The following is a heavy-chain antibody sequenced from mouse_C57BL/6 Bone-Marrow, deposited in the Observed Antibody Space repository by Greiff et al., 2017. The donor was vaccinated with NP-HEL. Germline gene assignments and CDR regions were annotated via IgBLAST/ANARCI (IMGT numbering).Heavy chain of an antibody. D-gene: IGHD3-2*02. CDR3: TTDSSGAWFAY. V-gene: IGHV14-4*01. J-gene: IGHJ3*01. CDR2: IDPENGDT. Sequence: EVQLQQSGAELVMPGASVKLSCTASGFNIKDDYMHWVKQRPEQGLEWIGWIDPENGDTEYASKFQGKATITADTSSNTAYLQLSSLTSEDTAVYYCTTDSSGAWFAYWGQGTLVTVSA. CDR1: GFNIKDDY.